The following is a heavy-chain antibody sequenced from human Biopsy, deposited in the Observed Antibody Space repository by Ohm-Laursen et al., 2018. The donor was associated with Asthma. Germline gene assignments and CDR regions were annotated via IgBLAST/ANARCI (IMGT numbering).Heavy chain of an antibody. V-gene: IGHV3-23*01. CDR1: GFTFTNYV. J-gene: IGHJ4*02. Sequence: SLRLSCTASGFTFTNYVMSWVRQAPGQGLERVSSMTGSCGFTSYADSSKGRFTISRDKTDNNLYLLMNSLTAEDTAVYHCAKDERAYYGSDSKYMQPVPLGDWGQGTVVIVSA. CDR2: MTGSCGFT. CDR3: AKDERAYYGSDSKYMQPVPLGD. D-gene: IGHD2-21*01.